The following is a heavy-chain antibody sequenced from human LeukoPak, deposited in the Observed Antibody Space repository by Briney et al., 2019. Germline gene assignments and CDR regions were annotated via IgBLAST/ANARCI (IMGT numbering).Heavy chain of an antibody. V-gene: IGHV4-61*02. CDR3: ARGKTGYEDYFDY. CDR1: GGSISSGSYY. Sequence: PSETLSLTCTVSGGSISSGSYYWSWLRQPAGTGLEWIGRIYTSGSSNYNPSLKSRVTISVDTSKNQFSLKLSSVTAADTAVYYCARGKTGYEDYFDYWGQGTLVTVSS. D-gene: IGHD3-9*01. CDR2: IYTSGSS. J-gene: IGHJ4*02.